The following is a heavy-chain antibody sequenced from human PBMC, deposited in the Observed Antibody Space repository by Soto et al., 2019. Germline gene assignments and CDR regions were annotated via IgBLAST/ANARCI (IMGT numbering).Heavy chain of an antibody. CDR1: GFTFSNYA. J-gene: IGHJ4*02. CDR3: AKGAEGYVVSTLDY. V-gene: IGHV3-23*01. D-gene: IGHD5-12*01. Sequence: VQLLESGGGFVQPGGSLRLSCAASGFTFSNYAMTWVRQAPGKGLEWVSAITSSGSSTYYAESVKGWFTISRDNSKSTLYLQRTSLRAEDTATYYCAKGAEGYVVSTLDYWGQGTLITVSS. CDR2: ITSSGSST.